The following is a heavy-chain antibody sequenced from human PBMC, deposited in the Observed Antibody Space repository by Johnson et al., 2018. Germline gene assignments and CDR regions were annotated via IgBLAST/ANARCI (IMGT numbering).Heavy chain of an antibody. Sequence: QVQLVESGGGVVQPGRSLRLSCAASGFSFDTYAMHWVRQAPGKGLDWVALISYDGTNKYYADSVTGRFTISRDNSKSTVYLQMKSLRVDDRAVYYCAREYGDFRNLRAYYDYGMAVWGHGTTVTVSS. CDR2: ISYDGTNK. CDR3: AREYGDFRNLRAYYDYGMAV. CDR1: GFSFDTYA. J-gene: IGHJ6*02. V-gene: IGHV3-30*04. D-gene: IGHD4-17*01.